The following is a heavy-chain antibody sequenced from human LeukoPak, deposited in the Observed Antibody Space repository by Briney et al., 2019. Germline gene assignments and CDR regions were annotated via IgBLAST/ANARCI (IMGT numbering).Heavy chain of an antibody. V-gene: IGHV3-23*01. D-gene: IGHD1-26*01. CDR3: AAAVVGGGIDY. J-gene: IGHJ4*02. CDR1: GFTFSNYA. Sequence: GGSLRLSCAASGFTFSNYAMSWVRQAPGKGLEWVSAISGSGGTTYYADSVKGRFTVSRDNSKNTLYLQVNSLRAADTAVYYCAAAVVGGGIDYWGQGTLVTVSS. CDR2: ISGSGGTT.